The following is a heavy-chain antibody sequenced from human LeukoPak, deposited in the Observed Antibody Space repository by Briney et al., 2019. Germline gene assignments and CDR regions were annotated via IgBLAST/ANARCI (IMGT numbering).Heavy chain of an antibody. CDR3: ARGQGLQDSILKYYFDY. D-gene: IGHD3-22*01. CDR2: TYYRSRWHT. CDR1: GDSVSSNSAA. Sequence: SQTLSLTCAISGDSVSSNSAAWNWIRQSPSRGLEWLGRTYYRSRWHTDYAVSVKSRITINPDTSKNQFSLKLSSVTAADTAVYYCARGQGLQDSILKYYFDYWGQGTLVTVSS. V-gene: IGHV6-1*01. J-gene: IGHJ4*02.